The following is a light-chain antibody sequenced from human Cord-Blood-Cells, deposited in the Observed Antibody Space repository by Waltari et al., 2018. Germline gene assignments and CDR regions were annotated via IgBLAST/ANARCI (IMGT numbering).Light chain of an antibody. J-gene: IGLJ3*02. CDR1: NSDVGGSNY. CDR3: SSYTSSSTLV. CDR2: DVS. V-gene: IGLV2-14*01. Sequence: QSALTQPASVSGSPGQSITISCTGTNSDVGGSNYVSWYQQHQGKAPKLMIYDVSNRPSGVSKRCSGSKSGNTASLTISGLQAEDEADDYCSSYTSSSTLVFGGGTKLTVL.